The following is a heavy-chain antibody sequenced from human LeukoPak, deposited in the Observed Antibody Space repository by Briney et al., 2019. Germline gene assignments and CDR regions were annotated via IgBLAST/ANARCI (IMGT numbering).Heavy chain of an antibody. D-gene: IGHD2-21*02. CDR3: AKHLGTAPSYHFDY. CDR1: GFTFSNCA. Sequence: GGSLRLSCAASGFTFSNCAISWVRQAAGKGLEWVSGISGGGSSTHYADSVKGRFTISRDNSKNTLYLQMNRLRAEDTAVYYCAKHLGTAPSYHFDYWDQGTPVTVSS. J-gene: IGHJ4*02. CDR2: ISGGGSST. V-gene: IGHV3-23*01.